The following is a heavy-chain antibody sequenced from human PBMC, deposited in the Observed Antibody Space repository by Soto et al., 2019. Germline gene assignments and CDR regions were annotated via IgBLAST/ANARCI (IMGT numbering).Heavy chain of an antibody. CDR3: ARDRLWAFDI. V-gene: IGHV3-48*01. Sequence: GGSLRLSCAASGFTFSSYSMNWVRQAPGKGLEWVSYISSSSNTVYYADSVKGRFTISRDNAKNSLYLQMNSLRAEDTAMYYCARDRLWAFDIWGQGTMVTVSS. J-gene: IGHJ3*02. CDR1: GFTFSSYS. CDR2: ISSSSNTV.